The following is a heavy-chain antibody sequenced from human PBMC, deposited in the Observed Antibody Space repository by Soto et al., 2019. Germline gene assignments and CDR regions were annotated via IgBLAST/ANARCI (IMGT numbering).Heavy chain of an antibody. V-gene: IGHV5-51*01. CDR3: ARFVAARPYYYYYGMDV. D-gene: IGHD6-6*01. Sequence: GESLKISCKGSGYSFTSYWIGWVRQMPGKGLEWMGIIYPGDSDTRYSPSFQGQVTISADKSISTAYLQWSSLKASDTAMYYCARFVAARPYYYYYGMDVWGQGTTVTVSS. CDR1: GYSFTSYW. J-gene: IGHJ6*02. CDR2: IYPGDSDT.